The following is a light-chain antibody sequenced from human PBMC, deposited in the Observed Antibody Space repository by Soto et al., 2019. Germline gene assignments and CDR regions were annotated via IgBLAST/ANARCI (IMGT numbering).Light chain of an antibody. J-gene: IGLJ2*01. CDR1: SSDIGSYDY. Sequence: QSVLTQTASVSGSPGQSITISCTGTSSDIGSYDYVSWYQQHPNKAPELMIYDVSNRPSGVSNRFSGSKSGNTASLTISGLQAEDEANYYCSSYTSSSTLVFGGGTKLTVL. CDR3: SSYTSSSTLV. CDR2: DVS. V-gene: IGLV2-14*03.